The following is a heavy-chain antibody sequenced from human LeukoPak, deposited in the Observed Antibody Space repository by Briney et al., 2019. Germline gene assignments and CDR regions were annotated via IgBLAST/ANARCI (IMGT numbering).Heavy chain of an antibody. D-gene: IGHD2-15*01. CDR2: IHPGDSDT. J-gene: IGHJ4*02. V-gene: IGHV5-51*07. CDR3: ARHAGYCTGGKCYSLYYFDY. Sequence: GESLKISCKASGYTFTNYWIGWVHYTPGKGLEWMGIIHPGDSDTRYRTSFQGQVTMSVDESTSTAYLHWTSLKASDTAIYYCARHAGYCTGGKCYSLYYFDYWGQGTLVTVSS. CDR1: GYTFTNYW.